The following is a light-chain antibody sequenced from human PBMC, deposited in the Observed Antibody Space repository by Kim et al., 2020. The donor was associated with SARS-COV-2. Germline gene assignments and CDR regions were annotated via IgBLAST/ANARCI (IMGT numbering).Light chain of an antibody. CDR1: NSERKS. V-gene: IGLV3-21*01. Sequence: VTPGRTASITWGGNNSERKSIPWCKHKPGQAPVMVIYYDSDRPPGVSERFSASTSGNTATLAISSVEPGDEADYYCQVWENTLRTFGGGTQLTVL. CDR2: YDS. J-gene: IGLJ2*01. CDR3: QVWENTLRT.